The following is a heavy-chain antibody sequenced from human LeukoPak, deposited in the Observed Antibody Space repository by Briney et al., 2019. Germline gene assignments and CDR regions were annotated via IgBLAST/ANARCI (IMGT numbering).Heavy chain of an antibody. CDR3: ARVYYDILTGYYTWGYFDY. V-gene: IGHV3-66*01. Sequence: GGSPRLSCAASGFTVSSNYMSWVRQAPGKGLEWVSVIYSGGSTYYADSVKGRFTISRDNSKNTLYLQMNSLRAEDTAVYYCARVYYDILTGYYTWGYFDYWGQGTLVTVSS. CDR2: IYSGGST. CDR1: GFTVSSNY. J-gene: IGHJ4*02. D-gene: IGHD3-9*01.